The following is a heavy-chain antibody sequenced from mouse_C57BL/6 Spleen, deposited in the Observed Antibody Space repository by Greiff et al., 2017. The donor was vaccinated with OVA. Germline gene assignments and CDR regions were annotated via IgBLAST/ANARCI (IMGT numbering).Heavy chain of an antibody. Sequence: EVKLMESGGGLVKPGGSLKLSCAASGFTFSDYGMHWVRQAPEQGLEWVAYISSGSSTIYYADTVKGRFTISRDNAKNTLFLQMTHLRSEDTAMYYCARHYFDYWGQGTTLTVSS. CDR2: ISSGSSTI. CDR3: ARHYFDY. V-gene: IGHV5-17*01. J-gene: IGHJ2*01. CDR1: GFTFSDYG.